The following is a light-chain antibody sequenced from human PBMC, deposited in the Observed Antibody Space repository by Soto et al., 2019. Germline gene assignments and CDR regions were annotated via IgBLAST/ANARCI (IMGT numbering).Light chain of an antibody. J-gene: IGLJ3*02. CDR1: SSDVGSYNL. CDR2: EDT. V-gene: IGLV2-23*01. Sequence: QSALTQPASVSGSPGQSITISCTGTSSDVGSYNLVSWYQQRPGKAPKLMIYEDTKRPSGVSNRFSGSKSGNTASLTISGLQAEDDADYYCCSYAGSSTSWVFGGGTKLTVL. CDR3: CSYAGSSTSWV.